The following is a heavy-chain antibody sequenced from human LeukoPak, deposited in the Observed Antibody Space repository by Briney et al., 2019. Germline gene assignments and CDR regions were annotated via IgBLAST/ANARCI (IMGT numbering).Heavy chain of an antibody. J-gene: IGHJ4*02. CDR3: ATDPPSTVITPYYFDY. V-gene: IGHV3-30*02. CDR1: GFTFSSYG. Sequence: GGSLRLSCAASGFTFSSYGMHWVRQAPGKGLEWVAFIRFDGNNKYYADSVKGRFIISRDNSKNTLFLQMNSLRAEDTAVYYCATDPPSTVITPYYFDYWGQGTLVTVSS. CDR2: IRFDGNNK. D-gene: IGHD4-23*01.